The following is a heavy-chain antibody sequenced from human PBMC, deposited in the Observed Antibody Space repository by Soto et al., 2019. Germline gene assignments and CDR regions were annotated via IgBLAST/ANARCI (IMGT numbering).Heavy chain of an antibody. CDR1: GFTFSTYA. J-gene: IGHJ6*02. CDR2: ISGGGSST. D-gene: IGHD6-19*01. Sequence: EVQLLESGGGLVQPGGSLRLSCAASGFTFSTYAMSWVRQAPGQGLEWVSTISGGGSSTYYADSVKGRFTISRHNSGNTLYLHMDSLRAEDTAVYYCDKYAWLVGGSYYYGMDVWGQGTTVTVSS. V-gene: IGHV3-23*01. CDR3: DKYAWLVGGSYYYGMDV.